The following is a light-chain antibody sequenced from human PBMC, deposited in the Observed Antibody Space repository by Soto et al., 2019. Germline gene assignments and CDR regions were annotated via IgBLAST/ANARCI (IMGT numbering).Light chain of an antibody. CDR2: KAS. CDR3: RQYDTCSS. V-gene: IGKV1-5*03. CDR1: QSINSW. Sequence: DIQMTQSPSTLSASVGDRVTITCRASQSINSWLAWYQQKPGKPPKVLIYKASNLEGGVPARFSGSGSGTEITLTISSLQADDFSTCYCRQYDTCSSFGQGMKLEIK. J-gene: IGKJ2*03.